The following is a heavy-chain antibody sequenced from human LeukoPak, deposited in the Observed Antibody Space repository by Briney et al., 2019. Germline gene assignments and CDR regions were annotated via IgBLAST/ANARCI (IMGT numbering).Heavy chain of an antibody. Sequence: ASVKVSCKASGGTFSSYAISWVRQAPGQGLEWMGGIIPIFGTANYAQKFQGRVTITADKSTSTAYMELSSLRSEDTAVYYCASGTTDIVVVPATLRNYYFDYWGQGTLVTVSS. CDR1: GGTFSSYA. J-gene: IGHJ4*02. CDR2: IIPIFGTA. CDR3: ASGTTDIVVVPATLRNYYFDY. V-gene: IGHV1-69*06. D-gene: IGHD2-2*01.